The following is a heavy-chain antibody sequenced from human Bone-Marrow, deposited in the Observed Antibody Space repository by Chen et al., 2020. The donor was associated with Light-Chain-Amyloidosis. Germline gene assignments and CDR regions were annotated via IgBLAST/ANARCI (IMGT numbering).Heavy chain of an antibody. CDR1: GFTFSSYW. CDR2: VNSDGSST. D-gene: IGHD3-22*01. CDR3: ATYYYDSSGYRGQAFDI. Sequence: EVQLVESGGGLVQPGGSLRLSCAASGFTFSSYWMHWVRQAPGKGLVWVSRVNSDGSSTSYADSVKGRFTISRANAKNTLYLQMNSLRAEDTAVYYCATYYYDSSGYRGQAFDIWGQGTMVTVSS. V-gene: IGHV3-74*01. J-gene: IGHJ3*02.